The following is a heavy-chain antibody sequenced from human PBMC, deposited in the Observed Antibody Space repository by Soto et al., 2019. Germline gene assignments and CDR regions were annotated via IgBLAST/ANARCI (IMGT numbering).Heavy chain of an antibody. CDR1: GFTFSSYG. CDR3: ARGRSQRKFDY. Sequence: GGSLRLSCAASGFTFSSYGMHWVRQAPGKGLEWVAVIWYDGSNKYYADSVKGRFTISRDNSKNTLYLQMNSLRAEDTAVYYCARGRSQRKFDYWGQGTLVTVSS. V-gene: IGHV3-33*01. CDR2: IWYDGSNK. J-gene: IGHJ4*02.